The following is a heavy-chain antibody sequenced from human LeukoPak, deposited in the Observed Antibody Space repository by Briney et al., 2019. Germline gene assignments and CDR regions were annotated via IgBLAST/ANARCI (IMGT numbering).Heavy chain of an antibody. J-gene: IGHJ5*01. V-gene: IGHV4-30-2*01. CDR2: IYHSGST. CDR3: VRDLGRFDS. CDR1: GGSISSGGYS. Sequence: PSETLSLTCAVSGGSISSGGYSWSWIRQPPGKGLEWIGYIYHSGSTYYNPSLKSRVTMSVDRSKNQFSLRVSSVTAADTAVYFCVRDLGRFDSWGQGAPVLVSS.